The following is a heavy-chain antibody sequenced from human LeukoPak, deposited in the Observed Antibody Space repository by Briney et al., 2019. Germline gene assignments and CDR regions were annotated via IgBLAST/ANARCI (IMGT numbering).Heavy chain of an antibody. CDR2: IKSKTDGGTT. J-gene: IGHJ4*02. CDR1: GFTFSNAW. D-gene: IGHD6-13*01. CDR3: ATGLTAAAHLSDY. Sequence: PGGSLGLSCVASGFTFSNAWMSWVRQAPGKGLEWVGRIKSKTDGGTTYYAAPVKGRFTISRDDSKNTLYLQMNSLKTEDTALYYCATGLTAAAHLSDYWGQGTLVTVSS. V-gene: IGHV3-15*01.